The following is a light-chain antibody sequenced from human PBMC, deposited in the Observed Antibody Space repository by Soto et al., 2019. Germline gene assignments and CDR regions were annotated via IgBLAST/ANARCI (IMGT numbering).Light chain of an antibody. CDR3: SSYTSSSTF. J-gene: IGLJ1*01. V-gene: IGLV2-14*01. CDR2: DVS. CDR1: SSDVGGYNY. Sequence: QSVLAQPASVSGSPGQSITISCTGTSSDVGGYNYVSWYQQHPGKAPKLMIYDVSNRPSGVSNRFSGSKSGNTASLTISGLQAEDEAEYYCSSYTSSSTFFGTGTKVPVL.